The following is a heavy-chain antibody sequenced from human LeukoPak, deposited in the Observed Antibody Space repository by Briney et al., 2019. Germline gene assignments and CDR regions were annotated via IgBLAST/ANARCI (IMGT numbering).Heavy chain of an antibody. CDR2: ISGTGGST. D-gene: IGHD2-15*01. CDR1: GFTFSNSG. Sequence: GGSLRLSCAASGFTFSNSGMSWVRQAPGKGLEWVSAISGTGGSTYYADSVKGRFTISRDNSKNTLYLQMNSLRVEDTAVYYCVSSIVVVASTIDYWGQGTLVTVSS. CDR3: VSSIVVVASTIDY. V-gene: IGHV3-23*01. J-gene: IGHJ4*02.